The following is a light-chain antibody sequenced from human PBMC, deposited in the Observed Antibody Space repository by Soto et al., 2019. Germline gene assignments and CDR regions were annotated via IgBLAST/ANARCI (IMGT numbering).Light chain of an antibody. Sequence: EIVLSQSPGTLSLSPRERATLSCMASQSVSSNFLAWYQQKPGQAPRLLIYGASNRATGIPDRFSGSGSGTDFTLTISRLEPEDFAVYYCQQYGSSPRTFGQGTKVDNK. CDR1: QSVSSNF. CDR3: QQYGSSPRT. V-gene: IGKV3-20*01. J-gene: IGKJ1*01. CDR2: GAS.